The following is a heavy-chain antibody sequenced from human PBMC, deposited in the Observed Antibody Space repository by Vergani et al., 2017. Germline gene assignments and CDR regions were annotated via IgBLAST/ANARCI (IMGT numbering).Heavy chain of an antibody. V-gene: IGHV3-33*01. J-gene: IGHJ3*02. CDR3: AREPLRGHPFDI. CDR1: GFTFSSYG. CDR2: IWYDGSNK. D-gene: IGHD3-16*01. Sequence: VQLVESGGGVVQPGRSLRLSCAASGFTFSSYGMHWVRQAPGKGLEWVAVIWYDGSNKYYADSVKGRFTISRDNSKNTLYLQMNSLRAEDTAVYYCAREPLRGHPFDIWGQGTMVTVSS.